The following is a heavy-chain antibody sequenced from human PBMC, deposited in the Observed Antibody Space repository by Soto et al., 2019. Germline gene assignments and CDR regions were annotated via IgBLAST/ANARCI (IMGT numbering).Heavy chain of an antibody. CDR3: ARVRGSSTFDY. V-gene: IGHV1-46*01. J-gene: IGHJ4*02. CDR1: GYTFTSYD. D-gene: IGHD1-26*01. CDR2: INPSGGST. Sequence: ASVKVSCKASGYTFTSYDINWVRQAPGQGLEWMGIINPSGGSTSYAQKFQGRVTMTRDTSTSTVYMELSSLRSEDTAVYYCARVRGSSTFDYWGQGTLVTVSS.